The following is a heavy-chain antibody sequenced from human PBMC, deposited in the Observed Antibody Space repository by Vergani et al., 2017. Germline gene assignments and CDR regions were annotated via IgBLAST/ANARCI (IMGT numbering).Heavy chain of an antibody. D-gene: IGHD2-15*01. V-gene: IGHV3-7*01. J-gene: IGHJ1*01. Sequence: EVHLEESGGGLVQPGGSLRLSCAASGFTFGDYYMAWIRLAPGKGLDWGASIKRGGTETLYVDSVKGRFTISRDNAKTTLYLQMNSLRDEDRGFYYCARISGGSAPYLHYWGQGTLVTVAS. CDR3: ARISGGSAPYLHY. CDR2: IKRGGTET. CDR1: GFTFGDYY.